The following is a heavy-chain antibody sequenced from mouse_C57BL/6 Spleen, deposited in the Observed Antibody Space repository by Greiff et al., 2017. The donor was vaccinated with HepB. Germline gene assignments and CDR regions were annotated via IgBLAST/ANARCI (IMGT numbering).Heavy chain of an antibody. V-gene: IGHV5-12*01. CDR2: ISNGGGST. J-gene: IGHJ1*03. Sequence: EVKLMESGGGLVQPGGSLKLSCAASGFTFSDYYMYWVRQTPEKRLEWVAYISNGGGSTYYPDTVKGRFTISRDNAKNTLYLQMSRLKSEDTAMYYCARRLGVTTWNFDVWGTGTTVTVSS. D-gene: IGHD2-1*01. CDR3: ARRLGVTTWNFDV. CDR1: GFTFSDYY.